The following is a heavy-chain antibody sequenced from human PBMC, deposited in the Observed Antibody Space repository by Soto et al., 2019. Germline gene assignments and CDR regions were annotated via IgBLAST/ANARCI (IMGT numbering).Heavy chain of an antibody. D-gene: IGHD6-13*01. J-gene: IGHJ4*02. V-gene: IGHV3-74*01. CDR2: INSDGSST. Sequence: EVLLVESGGGLVQPGGSLRLSCAASGFTFSSYWMHWVRQAPGKGLVWVSRINSDGSSTSYADSVKGRFTNSRVNAKTTLYLQMNRQRAEDTAVYYCARDLGYCSSWFDYWGQGTLVTVSS. CDR3: ARDLGYCSSWFDY. CDR1: GFTFSSYW.